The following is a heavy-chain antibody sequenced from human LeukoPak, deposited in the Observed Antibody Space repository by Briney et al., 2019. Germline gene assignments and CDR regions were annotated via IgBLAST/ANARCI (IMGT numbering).Heavy chain of an antibody. J-gene: IGHJ4*02. CDR2: IYSGGNT. CDR1: GFTVSSSY. CDR3: ARDQGSGYGGALGY. Sequence: GGSLRLSCAASGFTVSSSYMSWVRQAPGRGLEWVSLIYSGGNTFYADSVKGRFTISRDNSKTPLYLQMNSLRAENTAVYYCARDQGSGYGGALGYWGQGTLVTVSS. D-gene: IGHD5-12*01. V-gene: IGHV3-53*01.